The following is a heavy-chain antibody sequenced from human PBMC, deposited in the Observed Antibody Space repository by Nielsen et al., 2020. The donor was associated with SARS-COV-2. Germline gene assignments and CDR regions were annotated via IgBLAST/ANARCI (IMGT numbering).Heavy chain of an antibody. CDR1: GGSFTDSY. J-gene: IGHJ2*01. CDR3: ASLEGYSLNWYFDL. D-gene: IGHD3-22*01. Sequence: GSLRLSCAVSGGSFTDSYWTWIRQPPGKGLEWIGDINHSGSANYNPSLKSRLTISVDTSKNQFSLKLSSVTAADTAVYYCASLEGYSLNWYFDLWGRGTLVTVSS. V-gene: IGHV4-34*01. CDR2: INHSGSA.